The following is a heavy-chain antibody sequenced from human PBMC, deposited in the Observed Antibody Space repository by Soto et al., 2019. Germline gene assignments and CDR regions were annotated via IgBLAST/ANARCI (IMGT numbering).Heavy chain of an antibody. J-gene: IGHJ3*02. Sequence: QVQLVESGGGVVQPGRSLRLSCAASGLTFSSYGMHWVRQAPGKGLEWVAVIWYDGSNKYYADSVKGRFTISRDNSKNTLYLQMNSLRAEDTAVYYCARDQGGGGSYSVDAFDIWGQGTMVTVSS. D-gene: IGHD1-26*01. CDR3: ARDQGGGGSYSVDAFDI. V-gene: IGHV3-33*01. CDR2: IWYDGSNK. CDR1: GLTFSSYG.